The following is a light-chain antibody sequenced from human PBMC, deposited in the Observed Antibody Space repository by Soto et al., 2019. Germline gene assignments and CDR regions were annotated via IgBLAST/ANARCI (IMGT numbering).Light chain of an antibody. V-gene: IGKV3-15*01. CDR3: QQYNLWPWT. Sequence: DIVMTQSPATLSVSPGERATLSCRASQSVSPNLAWYQRKPGQAPRLLIHGASTRATGVPARFSGTGSGTEFALTISSLQSEDLAVYYCQQYNLWPWTFGQGTKVEIK. CDR2: GAS. J-gene: IGKJ1*01. CDR1: QSVSPN.